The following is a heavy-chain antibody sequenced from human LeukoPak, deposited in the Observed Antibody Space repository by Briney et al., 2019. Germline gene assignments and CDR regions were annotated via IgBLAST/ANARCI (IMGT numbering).Heavy chain of an antibody. Sequence: SETLSLTCAVYDGAFTGYFWNWVRQSPGKGLEWIGEINHRGSTNYNPSLKSRLTISVDTSKNQFSLRLTSVTAADTGVYFCARDPTTVMTVPWYFDTWGQGTLVTVSS. CDR3: ARDPTTVMTVPWYFDT. CDR2: INHRGST. V-gene: IGHV4-34*01. CDR1: DGAFTGYF. J-gene: IGHJ4*02. D-gene: IGHD4-11*01.